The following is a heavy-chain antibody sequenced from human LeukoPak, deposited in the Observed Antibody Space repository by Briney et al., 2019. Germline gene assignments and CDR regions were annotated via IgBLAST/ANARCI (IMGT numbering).Heavy chain of an antibody. Sequence: SETRSLTCTVSGGSISSYYWSWHRQPPGKGPEWIGYIYYSGSTNYNPSLKSRVTISVDTSKNQFYLKLSSVTAADTAVYYCARVVDTAMVLGYWGQGTLVTDSS. J-gene: IGHJ4*02. CDR3: ARVVDTAMVLGY. CDR1: GGSISSYY. V-gene: IGHV4-59*08. D-gene: IGHD5-18*01. CDR2: IYYSGST.